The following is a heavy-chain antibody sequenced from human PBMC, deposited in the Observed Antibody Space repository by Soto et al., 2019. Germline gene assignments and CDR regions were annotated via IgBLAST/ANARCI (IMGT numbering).Heavy chain of an antibody. CDR2: IHYSGST. J-gene: IGHJ3*02. Sequence: SETLSLTCTVSGGSISSGGYYWSWIRQHPGKGLEWIGYIHYSGSTYYNPSLKSRVTISVDTSKNQFSLKLSSVTAADTAVYYCARDISSGYIRDAFDIWGQGTMVTVSS. D-gene: IGHD3-22*01. CDR3: ARDISSGYIRDAFDI. CDR1: GGSISSGGYY. V-gene: IGHV4-31*03.